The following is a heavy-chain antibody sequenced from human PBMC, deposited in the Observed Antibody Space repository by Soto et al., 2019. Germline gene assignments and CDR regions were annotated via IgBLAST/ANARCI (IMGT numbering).Heavy chain of an antibody. CDR1: GFTFSSYS. CDR3: ARDGPMAGIRVYYYDSSGSDAFDF. V-gene: IGHV3-48*02. J-gene: IGHJ3*01. D-gene: IGHD3-22*01. CDR2: ICSSSSTI. Sequence: PGGSLRLSCAASGFTFSSYSVNWVRQAPGKGLEWVSYICSSSSTIYYADSVKGRFTISRDNAKNSLYLQMNSLRDEDTAVYYCARDGPMAGIRVYYYDSSGSDAFDFWGQGIMVTVSS.